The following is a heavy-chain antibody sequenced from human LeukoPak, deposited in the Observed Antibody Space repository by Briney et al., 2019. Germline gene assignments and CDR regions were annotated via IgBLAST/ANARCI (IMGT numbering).Heavy chain of an antibody. V-gene: IGHV1-2*02. CDR2: INPNSGGT. Sequence: GASVKVSCKASGYTFTGYYMRWVRQAPGQGLEWMGWINPNSGGTNYAQKFQGRVTMTRDTSISTAYMELSRLRSDDTAVYYCARASTSCYTGECYFDYWGQGTLVTVSS. J-gene: IGHJ4*02. CDR1: GYTFTGYY. CDR3: ARASTSCYTGECYFDY. D-gene: IGHD2-2*02.